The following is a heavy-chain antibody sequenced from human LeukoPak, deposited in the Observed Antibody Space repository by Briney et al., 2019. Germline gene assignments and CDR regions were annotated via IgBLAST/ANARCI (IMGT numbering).Heavy chain of an antibody. CDR3: ARAIRYYYDSSGYYLDY. CDR2: IYYSGST. CDR1: GGSISSGGYY. V-gene: IGHV4-31*03. J-gene: IGHJ4*02. Sequence: SETLSLTCTVSGGSISSGGYYWSWIRQHPGKGLEWIGYIYYSGSTYYNPSLKSRVTISVDASKNQFSLKLSSVTAADTAVYYCARAIRYYYDSSGYYLDYWGQGTLVTVSS. D-gene: IGHD3-22*01.